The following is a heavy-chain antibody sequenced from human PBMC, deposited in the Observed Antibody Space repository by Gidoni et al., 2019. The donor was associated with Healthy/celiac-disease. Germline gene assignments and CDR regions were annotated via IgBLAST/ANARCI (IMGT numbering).Heavy chain of an antibody. Sequence: EVQLVESGGGLVKPGGSLRLSCAASGFPFSSYSMNWVRQAPGKGLEWVSYISSSSSYIYYADSVKGRFTISRDNAKNSLYLQRNSLRAEDTAVYYCARDPPPGIAVAAGYFDYWGQGTLVTVSS. CDR2: ISSSSSYI. J-gene: IGHJ4*02. D-gene: IGHD6-19*01. V-gene: IGHV3-21*01. CDR3: ARDPPPGIAVAAGYFDY. CDR1: GFPFSSYS.